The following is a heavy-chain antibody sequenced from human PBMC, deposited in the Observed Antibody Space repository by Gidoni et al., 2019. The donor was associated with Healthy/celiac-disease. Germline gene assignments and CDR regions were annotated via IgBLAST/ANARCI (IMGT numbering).Heavy chain of an antibody. J-gene: IGHJ4*02. V-gene: IGHV3-30*18. Sequence: QVQLVESGGGVVQPGRSLRLSCPASGFTFSSYGMHWFRQAPGKGLEWVAVISYDGSNKYYADSVKGRFTISRDNSKNTLYLQMNSLRAEDTAVYYCAKGRGQLVVDYWGQGTLVTVSS. CDR2: ISYDGSNK. CDR3: AKGRGQLVVDY. D-gene: IGHD6-6*01. CDR1: GFTFSSYG.